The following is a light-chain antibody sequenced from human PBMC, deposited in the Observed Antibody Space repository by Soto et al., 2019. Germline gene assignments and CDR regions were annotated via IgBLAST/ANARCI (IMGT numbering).Light chain of an antibody. J-gene: IGKJ1*01. CDR3: QQDNNWPPWT. CDR2: GAS. V-gene: IGKV3-15*01. CDR1: QSVSSD. Sequence: EIVMTQSPATLSVSPGERATLSCRASQSVSSDLAWYQQKPGQAPRLLIYGASTRATGIPARFSGSGSGTEFTLANSTLQSEDFAVYYCQQDNNWPPWTFGQGTKVEIK.